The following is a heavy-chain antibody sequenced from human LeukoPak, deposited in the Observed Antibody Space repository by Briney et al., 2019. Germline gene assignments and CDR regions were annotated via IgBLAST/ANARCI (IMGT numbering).Heavy chain of an antibody. CDR1: GYTFTGYY. V-gene: IGHV1-2*02. CDR3: ARDQNMIAAAGTLYY. Sequence: ASVKVSCKASGYTFTGYYMHWVRQAPGQGLEWMGWIDPNSGGTNYAQKFQGRVTMTRDTSISTAYMELSRLRSDDTAVYYCARDQNMIAAAGTLYYWGQGTLVTVSS. CDR2: IDPNSGGT. D-gene: IGHD6-13*01. J-gene: IGHJ4*02.